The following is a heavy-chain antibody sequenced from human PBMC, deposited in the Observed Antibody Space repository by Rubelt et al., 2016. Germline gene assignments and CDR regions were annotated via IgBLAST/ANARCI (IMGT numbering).Heavy chain of an antibody. D-gene: IGHD3-16*01. Sequence: VQLVESGGGVVQPGRSLGLSCEASGFTFSSYWMSWVRQAPGKGLAWVANTKKDGSQKYYVDSVKGRFTIAGDNSRNSLFLQMASLRAEDTAVYYCTELGPYDYWGQGTLVTVSS. J-gene: IGHJ4*02. CDR3: TELGPYDY. CDR2: TKKDGSQK. CDR1: GFTFSSYW. V-gene: IGHV3-7*05.